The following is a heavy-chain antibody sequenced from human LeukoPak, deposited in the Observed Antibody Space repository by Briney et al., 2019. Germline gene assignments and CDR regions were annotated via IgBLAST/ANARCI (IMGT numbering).Heavy chain of an antibody. CDR2: IYYSGST. J-gene: IGHJ2*01. Sequence: NSSETLSLTCTVSGGSFSIYYWSWLRQPPGKGLEWIGYIYYSGSTNYNPSLKSRVTMLVDTSKNQFSLKLSSVTAADTAVYYCARGGFSGGILRYFDLWGRGTLVTVSS. D-gene: IGHD2-15*01. CDR3: ARGGFSGGILRYFDL. CDR1: GGSFSIYY. V-gene: IGHV4-59*01.